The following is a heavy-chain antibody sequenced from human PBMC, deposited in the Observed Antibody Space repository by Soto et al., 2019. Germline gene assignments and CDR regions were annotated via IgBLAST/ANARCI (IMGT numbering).Heavy chain of an antibody. J-gene: IGHJ4*02. CDR3: ARQDTALDY. Sequence: XETLSLTCTVSGCSISSYYWSWIRQPPGKGLEWIGYIYYSGSTNYNPSLKSRVTISVDTSKNQFSLKLSSVTAADTAVYYCARQDTALDYWGQGTLVTVSS. D-gene: IGHD5-18*01. CDR1: GCSISSYY. V-gene: IGHV4-59*01. CDR2: IYYSGST.